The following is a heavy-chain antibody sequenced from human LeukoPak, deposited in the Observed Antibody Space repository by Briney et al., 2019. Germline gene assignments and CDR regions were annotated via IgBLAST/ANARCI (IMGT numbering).Heavy chain of an antibody. V-gene: IGHV3-48*03. CDR1: GFTFSSYE. Sequence: GGSLRLSCAASGFTFSSYELDWVRQAPGKGLEWVSYISSSGSIYYADSVKGRFTISRDKAKNSLYLQMNSLRAEDTAVYYCAREGYGGNSDAFDIWGQGTMVTVSS. CDR2: ISSSGSI. D-gene: IGHD4-23*01. CDR3: AREGYGGNSDAFDI. J-gene: IGHJ3*02.